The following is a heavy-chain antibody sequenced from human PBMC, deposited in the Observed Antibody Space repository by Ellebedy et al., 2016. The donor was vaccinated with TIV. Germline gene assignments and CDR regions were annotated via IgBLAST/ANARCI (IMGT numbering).Heavy chain of an antibody. J-gene: IGHJ2*01. V-gene: IGHV1-18*01. CDR2: VSPYNGNT. CDR1: SYTFTNFG. Sequence: ASVKVSXKASSYTFTNFGISWVRQAPGQGLEWMGWVSPYNGNTNYAQKFQARVTMTTDTSTSTAYIELRSLRSDDTALYFCARDSDYGGVTNHWYFNLWGRGTLVTVSS. CDR3: ARDSDYGGVTNHWYFNL. D-gene: IGHD4-23*01.